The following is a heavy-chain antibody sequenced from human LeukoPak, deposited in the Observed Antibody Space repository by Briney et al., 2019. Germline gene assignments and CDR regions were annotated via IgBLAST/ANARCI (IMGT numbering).Heavy chain of an antibody. CDR2: IYYSGST. Sequence: SQTPSLTCTVSGGSISSGGYYWSWIRQHPGKGLEWIGYIYYSGSTYYNPSLKSRVTISVDTSKNQFSLKLSSVTAADTAVYYCAAGIAAAVPFDYWGQGTLVTVSS. J-gene: IGHJ4*02. V-gene: IGHV4-31*03. CDR3: AAGIAAAVPFDY. D-gene: IGHD6-13*01. CDR1: GGSISSGGYY.